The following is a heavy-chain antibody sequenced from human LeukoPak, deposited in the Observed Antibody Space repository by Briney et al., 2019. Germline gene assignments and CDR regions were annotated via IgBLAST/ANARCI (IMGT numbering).Heavy chain of an antibody. J-gene: IGHJ4*02. D-gene: IGHD6-13*01. CDR3: TTESAGLDY. V-gene: IGHV3-15*01. CDR1: GCTFSNPW. CDR2: MKSKTEGGTT. Sequence: GGALRLSCPPSGCTFSNPWLSWVRQAPGKGVGWVVRMKSKTEGGTTDYAAPVKGRFTISRDDSKNTLYLQMNSLKTEDTAVYYCTTESAGLDYWGQGTLVTVSS.